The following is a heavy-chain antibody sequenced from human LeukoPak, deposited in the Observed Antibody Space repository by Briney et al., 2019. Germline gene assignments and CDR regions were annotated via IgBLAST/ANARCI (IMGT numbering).Heavy chain of an antibody. J-gene: IGHJ4*02. Sequence: GGSLRLSCAASGFTFSSYSMNWVRQAPGKGLEWVSSISSSSSYIYYADSVKGRFTISRDNAKNSLYLQMDSLRAEDTAVYYCARDGPHYDFWSGPAYWGQGTLVTVSS. CDR1: GFTFSSYS. CDR3: ARDGPHYDFWSGPAY. D-gene: IGHD3-3*01. CDR2: ISSSSSYI. V-gene: IGHV3-21*04.